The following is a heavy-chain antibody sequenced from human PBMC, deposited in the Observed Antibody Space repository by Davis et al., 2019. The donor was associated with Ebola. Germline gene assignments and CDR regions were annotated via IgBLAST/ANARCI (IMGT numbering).Heavy chain of an antibody. CDR1: GYTFTGYY. D-gene: IGHD2-8*01. J-gene: IGHJ5*02. CDR3: ARDSCSNGVCYRGWFDP. CDR2: INPNSGGT. V-gene: IGHV1-2*02. Sequence: ASVKVSCKASGYTFTGYYMHWVRQAPGQGLEWMGWINPNSGGTNYAQKFQGRVTMTRDTSTSTVYMELSGLRSEDTAVYYCARDSCSNGVCYRGWFDPWGQGTLVTVSS.